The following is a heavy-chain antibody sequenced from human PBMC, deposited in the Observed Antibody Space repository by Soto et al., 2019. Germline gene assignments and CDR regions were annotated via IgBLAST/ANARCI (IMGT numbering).Heavy chain of an antibody. CDR3: ARTSPVAGGFDY. D-gene: IGHD6-19*01. Sequence: PSETLSLTCTVSGGSIISYYWSWIRQPPGKGLEWIGYIYFRGTTNYNPSLKSRVTMSADTSKNQFSLKLNSVTAADTAVYYCARTSPVAGGFDYWGQGTLVTVSS. J-gene: IGHJ4*01. V-gene: IGHV4-59*01. CDR2: IYFRGTT. CDR1: GGSIISYY.